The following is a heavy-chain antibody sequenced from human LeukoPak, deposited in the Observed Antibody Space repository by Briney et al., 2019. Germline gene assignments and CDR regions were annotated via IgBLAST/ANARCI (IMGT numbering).Heavy chain of an antibody. CDR3: ARGPSRITMVRGVKNWFDP. V-gene: IGHV1-8*01. D-gene: IGHD3-10*01. CDR2: MNPNSGNT. CDR1: GYTFTSYD. J-gene: IGHJ5*02. Sequence: ASVKVSCKASGYTFTSYDINWVRQATGQGLEWMVWMNPNSGNTGYAQKFQGRVTMNRNTSISTAYMELSSLRSEDTAVYYCARGPSRITMVRGVKNWFDPWGQGTLVTVSS.